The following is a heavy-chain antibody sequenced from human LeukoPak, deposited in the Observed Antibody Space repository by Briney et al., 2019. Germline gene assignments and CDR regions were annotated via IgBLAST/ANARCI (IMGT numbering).Heavy chain of an antibody. J-gene: IGHJ3*02. CDR3: AREYGGNAFDI. Sequence: PGVSLRLSCAASGFTVSAYAMAWVRQAPGKGLEWVSVIYSGGSTYYADSVKGRFTISRDNSKNTLYLQMDSLRAEDTAVYYCAREYGGNAFDIWGQGTMVTVSS. D-gene: IGHD4-23*01. CDR2: IYSGGST. V-gene: IGHV3-53*01. CDR1: GFTVSAYA.